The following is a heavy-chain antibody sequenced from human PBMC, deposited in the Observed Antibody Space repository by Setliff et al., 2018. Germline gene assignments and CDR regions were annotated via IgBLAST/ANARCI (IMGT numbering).Heavy chain of an antibody. CDR2: INAGNGNT. CDR3: VREGVDSRSSTDYRYYMDV. V-gene: IGHV1-3*01. CDR1: GYSFAKYA. D-gene: IGHD3-22*01. Sequence: ASVKVSCKASGYSFAKYALHWVRQAPGQRLEWMGWINAGNGNTKCSQNFQGRVTIITDESTSTAYMQLSSLGSEDTAVYYCVREGVDSRSSTDYRYYMDVWGKGTTVTVSS. J-gene: IGHJ6*03.